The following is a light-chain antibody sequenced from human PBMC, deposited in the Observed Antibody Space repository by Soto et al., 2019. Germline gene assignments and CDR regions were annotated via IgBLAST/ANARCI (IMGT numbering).Light chain of an antibody. J-gene: IGKJ4*01. CDR2: DAS. V-gene: IGKV1-5*01. CDR3: QQYNSYSPVT. Sequence: DIQMTQSPSTLSASVGDRVTITCRASQSISSWLDWYQQKPGKAPKLLIYDASSLESWVPSRFSGSGSGTEFTLTISSLQPDDFATYYCQQYNSYSPVTFGGGTKVEIK. CDR1: QSISSW.